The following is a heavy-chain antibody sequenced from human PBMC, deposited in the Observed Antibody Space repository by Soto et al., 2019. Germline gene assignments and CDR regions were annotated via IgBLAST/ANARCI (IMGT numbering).Heavy chain of an antibody. J-gene: IGHJ6*02. Sequence: GGSLRLSCTASGFTFGDYAMSWVRQAPGKGLAWVGFIRSKAYGGTTEYAASVKGRFTISRDDSKSVVYLQMNSLKTEDTAVYYCTRDRTIFGVVISIAYGMDVWGQGTTVTVSS. D-gene: IGHD3-3*01. CDR1: GFTFGDYA. CDR3: TRDRTIFGVVISIAYGMDV. V-gene: IGHV3-49*04. CDR2: IRSKAYGGTT.